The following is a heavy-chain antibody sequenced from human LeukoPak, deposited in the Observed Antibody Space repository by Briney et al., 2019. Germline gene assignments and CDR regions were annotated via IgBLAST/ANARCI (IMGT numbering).Heavy chain of an antibody. CDR2: IYYSGST. CDR1: GGSISSYY. CDR3: ARGRKVRGVIITD. Sequence: ASETLSLTCTVSGGSISSYYWSWIRQPPGKGLEWIGYIYYSGSTNYNPSLKSRVTISVDTSKNQFSLKLSSGTAAETAVYYCARGRKVRGVIITDWGQGTLVTVSS. D-gene: IGHD3-10*01. V-gene: IGHV4-59*01. J-gene: IGHJ4*02.